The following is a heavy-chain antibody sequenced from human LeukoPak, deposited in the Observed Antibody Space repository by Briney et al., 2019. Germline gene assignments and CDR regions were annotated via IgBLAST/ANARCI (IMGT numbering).Heavy chain of an antibody. CDR2: IYYSGPT. CDR1: GGSISSSSYY. CDR3: ARIAYNRGYYFDY. Sequence: PSETLSLTCTVSGGSISSSSYYWGWIRQPPGKGLEWIGNIYYSGPTYFNASLKSRVTISVDTSKNQFSLKLTSVTAADTAVYYCARIAYNRGYYFDYWGQGTLVTVSS. V-gene: IGHV4-39*01. J-gene: IGHJ4*02. D-gene: IGHD1-14*01.